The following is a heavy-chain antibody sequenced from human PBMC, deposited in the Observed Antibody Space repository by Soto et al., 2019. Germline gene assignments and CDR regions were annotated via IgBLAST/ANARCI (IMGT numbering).Heavy chain of an antibody. D-gene: IGHD1-7*01. CDR2: ISYDGSNK. J-gene: IGHJ6*02. V-gene: IGHV3-30*18. CDR1: GFTFSSYG. Sequence: GGSLRLSCAASGFTFSSYGMHWVRQAPGKGLEWVAVISYDGSNKYYADSVKGRFTISRDNSKNTLYLQMNSLRAEDTAVYYCAKDHGVPGTFHYYGMDVWGQGTTVTVSS. CDR3: AKDHGVPGTFHYYGMDV.